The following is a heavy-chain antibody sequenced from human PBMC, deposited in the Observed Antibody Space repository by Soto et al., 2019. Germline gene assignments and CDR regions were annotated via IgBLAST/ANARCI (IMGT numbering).Heavy chain of an antibody. D-gene: IGHD1-26*01. Sequence: QVQLQESGPGLVQPSGTLSLTCAVSGGSVTISNWWSWVRQTPGKGLEWIGQIHHRVSTSYNPSRTSRVTISVDKSKNQFSLEMKSVTAADTAVYYCARGGYYFYMDVWGKGTTVTVSS. CDR3: ARGGYYFYMDV. CDR1: GGSVTISNW. J-gene: IGHJ6*03. V-gene: IGHV4-4*02. CDR2: IHHRVST.